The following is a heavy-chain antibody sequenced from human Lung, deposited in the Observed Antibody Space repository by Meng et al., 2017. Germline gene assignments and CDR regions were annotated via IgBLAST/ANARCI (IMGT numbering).Heavy chain of an antibody. CDR2: MSFDGAQI. Sequence: QGELVESGGGVVQPGGSLRLSCAASGFTFNTYAMHWVRQAPGKGLEWVSLMSFDGAQIYYSDSVRGRFTISRDNSKNTLYLQMNSLRAEDTAVYYCARDKPPNDVWGRGTLVTGSS. J-gene: IGHJ2*01. CDR3: ARDKPPNDV. CDR1: GFTFNTYA. V-gene: IGHV3-30*01.